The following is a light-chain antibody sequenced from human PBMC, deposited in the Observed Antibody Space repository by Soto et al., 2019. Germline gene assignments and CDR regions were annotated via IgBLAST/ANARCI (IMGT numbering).Light chain of an antibody. CDR3: QQYYRTPLT. J-gene: IGKJ4*01. Sequence: APRNCRSSQSVLYSSNKVNYLVENQKKPGQPPKLLIYWAATRASGVPDRFSGSGSGTDFTLTISSLQAEDVAVYYCQQYYRTPLTFGGGTKVDIK. CDR1: QSVLYSSNKVNY. CDR2: WAA. V-gene: IGKV4-1*01.